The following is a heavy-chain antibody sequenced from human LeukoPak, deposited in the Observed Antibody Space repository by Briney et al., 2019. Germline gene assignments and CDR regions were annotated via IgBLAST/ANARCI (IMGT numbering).Heavy chain of an antibody. Sequence: GGSLRLSCAASGFTFSDYYMSWIRQAPGKGLEWVSYISSSGSTIYYAVSVKGRFTISRDNAKNSLYLQMNSLRAEDTAVYYCARAKQYGDYYFDYWGQGTLVTVSS. J-gene: IGHJ4*02. CDR3: ARAKQYGDYYFDY. D-gene: IGHD4-17*01. V-gene: IGHV3-11*04. CDR2: ISSSGSTI. CDR1: GFTFSDYY.